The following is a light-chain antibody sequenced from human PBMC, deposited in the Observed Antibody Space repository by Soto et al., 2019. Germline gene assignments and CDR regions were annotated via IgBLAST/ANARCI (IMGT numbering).Light chain of an antibody. CDR3: SSYTSSSTYV. V-gene: IGLV2-14*01. Sequence: QSALTQPASVSGSPGQSITISCTGTSGDDGNYNFVSWYQQHPGKAPKLMIYEVSNRPSGVSNRFSGSKSGNTASLTISGLQAEDEADYYCSSYTSSSTYVFGTGTKVTVL. J-gene: IGLJ1*01. CDR2: EVS. CDR1: SGDDGNYNF.